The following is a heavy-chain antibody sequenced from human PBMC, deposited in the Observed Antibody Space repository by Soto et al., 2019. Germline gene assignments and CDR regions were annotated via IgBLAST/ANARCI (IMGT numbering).Heavy chain of an antibody. V-gene: IGHV1-18*01. CDR3: ARDYGYMTTANYNGMDV. D-gene: IGHD5-12*01. Sequence: QVQLVQSGAEVKKPGASVKVSCKASGYTFTSYGISWVRHSPGQGLERMGWISAYNGNTNYAQKLQGRVTMTTDTSTSPAYMELMSLGSDDTAVYYSARDYGYMTTANYNGMDVGGQGTTVTVSS. J-gene: IGHJ6*02. CDR1: GYTFTSYG. CDR2: ISAYNGNT.